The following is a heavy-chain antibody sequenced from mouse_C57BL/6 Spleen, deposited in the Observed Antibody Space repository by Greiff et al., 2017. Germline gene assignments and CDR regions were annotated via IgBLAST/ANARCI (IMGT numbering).Heavy chain of an antibody. CDR3: ARLDSNYAYAMDY. CDR1: GYAFSSSW. D-gene: IGHD2-5*01. V-gene: IGHV1-82*01. CDR2: IYPGDGDT. Sequence: LVESGPELVKPGASVKISCKASGYAFSSSWMNWVKQRPGKGLEWIGRIYPGDGDTNYNGKFKGKATLTADKSSSTAYMQLSSLTSEDSAVYFCARLDSNYAYAMDYWGQGTSVTVSS. J-gene: IGHJ4*01.